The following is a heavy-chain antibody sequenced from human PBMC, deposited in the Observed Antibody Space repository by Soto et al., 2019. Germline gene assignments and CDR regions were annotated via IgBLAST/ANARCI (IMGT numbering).Heavy chain of an antibody. V-gene: IGHV3-49*04. CDR2: IRNTPYGGTT. J-gene: IGHJ5*02. Sequence: PGGSLRLSCTASGFTFGDYAMSWVRQAPGKGLEWVGFIRNTPYGGTTDYAASVRGRFTISRDDSASIAYLQMNSLKTEDSGLYYCSRGSFGYYGPWGPGTLVTVSS. CDR1: GFTFGDYA. D-gene: IGHD2-2*03. CDR3: SRGSFGYYGP.